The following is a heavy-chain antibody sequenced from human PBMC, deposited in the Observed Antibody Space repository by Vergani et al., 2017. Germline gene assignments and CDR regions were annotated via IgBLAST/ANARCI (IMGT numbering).Heavy chain of an antibody. V-gene: IGHV3-23*01. CDR3: AKVDIVAVPAASFDY. J-gene: IGHJ4*02. CDR1: GFTFSNYA. Sequence: EVQLLESGGGLVQPGGSLRLSCAASGFTFSNYAMSWVRQAPGKGLEWVSGISGSGGSTYYADSVKGRFTISRDNSKNTLYLQMNSLRAEDTAVYSCAKVDIVAVPAASFDYWGQGTLVTVSS. CDR2: ISGSGGST. D-gene: IGHD2-2*01.